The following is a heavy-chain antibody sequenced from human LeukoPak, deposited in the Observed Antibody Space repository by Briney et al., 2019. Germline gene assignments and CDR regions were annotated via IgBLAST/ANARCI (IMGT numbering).Heavy chain of an antibody. CDR2: TFYRSQWYN. CDR1: GDSVSSNSGV. V-gene: IGHV6-1*01. J-gene: IGHJ4*02. CDR3: AREAAAGWVDY. D-gene: IGHD6-13*01. Sequence: SQTLSLTCAISGDSVSSNSGVWTWTRQSPSRCIEWLGRTFYRSQWYNHSAVSVKSRITINPHTSKNQFSLQLNSVTPEDTAVYYCAREAAAGWVDYWGQGTLVTASS.